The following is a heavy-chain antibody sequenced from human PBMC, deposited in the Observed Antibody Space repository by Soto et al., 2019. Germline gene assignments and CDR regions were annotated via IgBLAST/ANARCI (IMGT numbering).Heavy chain of an antibody. V-gene: IGHV2-5*02. D-gene: IGHD3-10*01. CDR3: AHSAPQLLCFGEYAFDI. Sequence: QITLKESGPTLVKPTKTLTLTCTFPGFSLSTSGVGVGWIRQPPGEALEWLALIYWDDDKRYSPSLKSRLTITQATPKNQVVLTMTNMDPVDTATYYCAHSAPQLLCFGEYAFDIWGQGTIVTFPS. J-gene: IGHJ3*02. CDR1: GFSLSTSGVG. CDR2: IYWDDDK.